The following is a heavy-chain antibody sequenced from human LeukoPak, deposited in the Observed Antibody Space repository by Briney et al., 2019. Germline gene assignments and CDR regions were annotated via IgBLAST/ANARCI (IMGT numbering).Heavy chain of an antibody. CDR2: INPNNGGT. Sequence: ASVKVSCKASGYTFTGYYMHWVRQAPGQGLEWMGWINPNNGGTNYAQKFQGWVTMTRDTSISTAYMELSRLRSDDTAVYYCARGPYSSSWSTNFDYWGQGTLVTVSS. J-gene: IGHJ4*02. D-gene: IGHD6-13*01. V-gene: IGHV1-2*04. CDR1: GYTFTGYY. CDR3: ARGPYSSSWSTNFDY.